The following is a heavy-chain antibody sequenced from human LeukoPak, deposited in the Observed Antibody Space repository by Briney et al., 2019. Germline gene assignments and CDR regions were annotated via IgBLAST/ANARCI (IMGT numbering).Heavy chain of an antibody. V-gene: IGHV3-33*01. Sequence: GRSLRLSCAASGFTFNSYGMHWVRQAPGKGLEWVAVIWYDGSDKYYADSVKGRFTISRDNSKNTLYLQMNSLRAGDTAVYYCAREDCSSTSCLTRNWFDPWGQGTLVTVSS. D-gene: IGHD2-2*01. CDR3: AREDCSSTSCLTRNWFDP. J-gene: IGHJ5*02. CDR2: IWYDGSDK. CDR1: GFTFNSYG.